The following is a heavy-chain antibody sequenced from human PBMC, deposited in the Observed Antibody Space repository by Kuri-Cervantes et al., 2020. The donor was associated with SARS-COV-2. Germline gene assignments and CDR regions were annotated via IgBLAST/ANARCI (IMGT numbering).Heavy chain of an antibody. CDR1: GGSISSSSYY. D-gene: IGHD6-13*01. V-gene: IGHV4-39*07. CDR3: ARGGGGSSWYFDY. CDR2: IYYSGST. J-gene: IGHJ4*02. Sequence: ESLKISCTVSGGSISSSSYYWGWIRQPPGKGLEWIGSIYYSGSTYYNPSLKSRVTISVDTSKNQFSLKLSSVTAADTAVYYCARGGGGSSWYFDYWGQGTLGTVSS.